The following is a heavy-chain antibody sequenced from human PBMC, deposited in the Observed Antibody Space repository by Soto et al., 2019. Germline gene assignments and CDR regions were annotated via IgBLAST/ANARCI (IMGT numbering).Heavy chain of an antibody. CDR1: GFTFSSYG. CDR3: ARDVVTYQRHYYYGMDV. V-gene: IGHV3-33*01. CDR2: IWYDGSNK. J-gene: IGHJ6*02. Sequence: QVQLVESGGGVVQPGRSLRLSCAASGFTFSSYGRHWVRQAPGKGLEWVAVIWYDGSNKYYADSVKGRFTISRDNSKNTLYLQMNSLRAEDTAVYYCARDVVTYQRHYYYGMDVWGQGTTVTVSS. D-gene: IGHD2-2*01.